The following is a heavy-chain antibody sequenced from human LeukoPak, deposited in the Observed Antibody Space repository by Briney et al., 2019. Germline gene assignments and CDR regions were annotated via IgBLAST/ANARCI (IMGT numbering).Heavy chain of an antibody. D-gene: IGHD6-19*01. CDR3: ASLRVAGTRYFDY. V-gene: IGHV4-34*01. CDR1: GGSFSGYY. Sequence: SETLSLTCAVYGGSFSGYYWSWIRQPPGKGLEWIGEINHSGSTNYNPSLKSRVTISVDTSETQFSLNLSSVTAADTAVYYCASLRVAGTRYFDYWGQGTLVTVSS. J-gene: IGHJ4*02. CDR2: INHSGST.